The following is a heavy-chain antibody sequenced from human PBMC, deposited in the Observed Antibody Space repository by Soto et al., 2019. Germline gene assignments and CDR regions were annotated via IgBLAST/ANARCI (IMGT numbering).Heavy chain of an antibody. V-gene: IGHV3-23*01. CDR1: GFTFSSYA. Sequence: PXESLSLTCAASGFTFSSYAMSWVRQAPGKGLEWVSAISGSGGSTYYADSVKGRFTISRDNSKNTLYLQMNSLRAEDTAVYYCAKLLDYKYGMDVWGQGTTVTVS. CDR3: AKLLDYKYGMDV. CDR2: ISGSGGST. J-gene: IGHJ6*02.